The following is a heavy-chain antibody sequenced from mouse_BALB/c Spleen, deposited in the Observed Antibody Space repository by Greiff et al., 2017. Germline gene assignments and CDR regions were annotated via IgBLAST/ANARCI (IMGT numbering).Heavy chain of an antibody. J-gene: IGHJ4*01. CDR3: ARDRNYYGSSYKGYNAMDY. CDR1: GFSLTGYG. D-gene: IGHD1-1*01. V-gene: IGHV2-6-7*01. Sequence: QVQLKESGPGLVAPSQSLSITCTVSGFSLTGYGVNWVRQPPGKGLEWLGMIWGDGSTDYNSALKSRLSISKDNSKSQVFLKMNSLQTDDTARYYCARDRNYYGSSYKGYNAMDYWGQGTSVTVSS. CDR2: IWGDGST.